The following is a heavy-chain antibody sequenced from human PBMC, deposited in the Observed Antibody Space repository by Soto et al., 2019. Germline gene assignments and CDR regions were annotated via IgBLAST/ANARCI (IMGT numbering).Heavy chain of an antibody. D-gene: IGHD2-21*02. V-gene: IGHV1-3*01. CDR3: ARGSHCGGDCYTGY. CDR2: INAGNGNT. CDR1: GYTLTSYA. J-gene: IGHJ4*02. Sequence: GASVKVPCKASGYTLTSYAMHWVRQAPGQRLEWMGWINAGNGNTKYSQKFQGRVTITRDTSASTAYMELSSLRSEDTAVYYCARGSHCGGDCYTGYWGQGTLVTVSS.